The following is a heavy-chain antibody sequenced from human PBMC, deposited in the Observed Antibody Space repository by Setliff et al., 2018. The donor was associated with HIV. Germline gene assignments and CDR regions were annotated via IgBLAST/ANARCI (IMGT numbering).Heavy chain of an antibody. J-gene: IGHJ4*02. CDR1: GFTFSSYS. CDR2: ISIINGAK. Sequence: GGSLRLSCAASGFTFSSYSMNWVRQAPGKGLEWVSSISIINGAKHYADSMEGRFTIYRDDAKNSLYLQMDSLRDEDTAVYYCVRDRDWAFDYWGQGILVTVSS. CDR3: VRDRDWAFDY. V-gene: IGHV3-48*02. D-gene: IGHD3-9*01.